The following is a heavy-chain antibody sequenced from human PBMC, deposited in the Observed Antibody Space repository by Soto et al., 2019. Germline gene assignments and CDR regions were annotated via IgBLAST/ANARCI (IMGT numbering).Heavy chain of an antibody. J-gene: IGHJ4*02. V-gene: IGHV3-23*01. D-gene: IGHD6-19*01. Sequence: GSLRLSCAASVFTFSSYAMSWVRQAPGKGLEWVSAISGSGGSTYYADSVKGRFTISRDNSKNTLYLQMNSLRAEDTAVYYCASLYSSGWRVFDYWGQGTLVTVSS. CDR2: ISGSGGST. CDR3: ASLYSSGWRVFDY. CDR1: VFTFSSYA.